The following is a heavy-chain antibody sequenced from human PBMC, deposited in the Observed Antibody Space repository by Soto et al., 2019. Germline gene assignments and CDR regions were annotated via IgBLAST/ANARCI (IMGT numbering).Heavy chain of an antibody. Sequence: LQLQESGPGVVKPSETLSLACSVSGGSFRSNDYFWGWVRQPPGKGLEWIASIYSNGGTYDSPSLKSRATVSIDTSKNQFFLTVRSVTAADTAVYYCASFLVGATARNDFDSWGQGTLVTISS. D-gene: IGHD2-8*02. V-gene: IGHV4-39*01. CDR3: ASFLVGATARNDFDS. CDR2: IYSNGGT. J-gene: IGHJ4*02. CDR1: GGSFRSNDYF.